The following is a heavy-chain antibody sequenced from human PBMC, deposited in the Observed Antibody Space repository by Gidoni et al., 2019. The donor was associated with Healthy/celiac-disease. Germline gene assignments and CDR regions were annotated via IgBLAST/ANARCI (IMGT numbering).Heavy chain of an antibody. CDR1: GYTFSSYA. V-gene: IGHV3-30*14. J-gene: IGHJ4*02. CDR3: ARGDYYGAGSYYETYDY. Sequence: QVQLVESGGGVVQPGRSLRRYCAASGYTFSSYALHWVRQAPGNVLESVAVISYDGSNKYYADSVKGRFTISRDNSKNTLYLQMNSLRAEDTAVYYCARGDYYGAGSYYETYDYWGQGTLVTVSA. D-gene: IGHD3-10*01. CDR2: ISYDGSNK.